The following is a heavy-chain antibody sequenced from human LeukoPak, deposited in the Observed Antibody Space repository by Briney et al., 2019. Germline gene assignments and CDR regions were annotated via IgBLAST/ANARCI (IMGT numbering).Heavy chain of an antibody. CDR3: ARGRDSSGYYYVPDFDY. J-gene: IGHJ4*02. D-gene: IGHD3-22*01. CDR2: IWYDGSNK. V-gene: IGHV3-33*01. Sequence: PGGSLRLSCAASGFTFSSYGMHWVRQAPGKGLEWVAVIWYDGSNKYYADSVKGRFTISRDNSKNTLYLQMNSLRAEDTAVHYCARGRDSSGYYYVPDFDYWGQGTLDTVSS. CDR1: GFTFSSYG.